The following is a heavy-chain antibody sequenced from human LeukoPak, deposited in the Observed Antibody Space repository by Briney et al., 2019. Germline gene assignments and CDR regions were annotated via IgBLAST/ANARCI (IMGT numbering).Heavy chain of an antibody. V-gene: IGHV3-73*01. CDR1: GFTFSDSS. CDR2: IRSKALSYAP. CDR3: TRGSYDY. D-gene: IGHD3-10*01. Sequence: GGSLKLSCVASGFTFSDSSMHWVRQASGKGLEWVGRIRSKALSYAPGYAASVKGRFTISRDDSLNTVYLQMNSLRTEDTALYYCTRGSYDYWGQGTLVTVSS. J-gene: IGHJ4*02.